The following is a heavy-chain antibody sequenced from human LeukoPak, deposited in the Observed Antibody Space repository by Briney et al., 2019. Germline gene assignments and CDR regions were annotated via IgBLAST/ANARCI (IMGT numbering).Heavy chain of an antibody. V-gene: IGHV1-69*04. Sequence: SVKVSCKASGGTFSSYAISWVRQPPGQGLEWMGRIIPILGIANYAQKFQGRVTITADKSTSTAYLELSSLRSEDTAVYYCARAPYDSSGYPDYWGQGTLVTVSS. CDR3: ARAPYDSSGYPDY. CDR1: GGTFSSYA. CDR2: IIPILGIA. J-gene: IGHJ4*02. D-gene: IGHD3-22*01.